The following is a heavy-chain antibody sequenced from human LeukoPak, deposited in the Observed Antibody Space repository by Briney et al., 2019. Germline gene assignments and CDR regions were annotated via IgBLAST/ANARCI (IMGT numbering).Heavy chain of an antibody. CDR3: AKGSSSFDY. CDR2: ISGGSGYI. V-gene: IGHV3-21*04. Sequence: GGSLRLSCAASGFAFNTYSMTWVRQAPGKGLEWVSSISGGSGYIYYADSVKGRFTISRDNSKSTLYLQMNSLRAEDTAVYYCAKGSSSFDYWGQGTLVTVSS. D-gene: IGHD6-13*01. CDR1: GFAFNTYS. J-gene: IGHJ4*02.